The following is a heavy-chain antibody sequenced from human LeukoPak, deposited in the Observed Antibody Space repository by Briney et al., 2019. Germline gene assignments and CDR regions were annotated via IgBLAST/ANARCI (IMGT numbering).Heavy chain of an antibody. CDR1: GYTFTGYY. J-gene: IGHJ3*02. D-gene: IGHD6-13*01. V-gene: IGHV1-2*02. CDR2: INPNSGGT. CDR3: ASPGMTAAGTKAFDI. Sequence: ASVKVSCKASGYTFTGYYMHWVRQAPGQGLEWMGWINPNSGGTNYAQKFQGRVTMTRDTSISTAYMELSRLRYDDTAVYYCASPGMTAAGTKAFDIWGQGTMVTVSS.